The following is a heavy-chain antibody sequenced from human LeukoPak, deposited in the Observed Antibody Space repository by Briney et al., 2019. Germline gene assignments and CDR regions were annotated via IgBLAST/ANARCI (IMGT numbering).Heavy chain of an antibody. CDR3: ASHDYNDYRIY. D-gene: IGHD4-11*01. CDR1: GGSISSYY. Sequence: SETLSLTCSVSGGSISSYYWSWIRQPPGKGLEWIGYIYYSGSTDYNPSLKSRVTISIDTSKNQFSLKLSSVTAADTAVYYCASHDYNDYRIYWGQGTLVAVSS. V-gene: IGHV4-59*08. J-gene: IGHJ4*02. CDR2: IYYSGST.